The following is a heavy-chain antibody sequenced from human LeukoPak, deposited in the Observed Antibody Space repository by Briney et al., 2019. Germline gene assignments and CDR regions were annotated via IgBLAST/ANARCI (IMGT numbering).Heavy chain of an antibody. Sequence: GGSLRLSCAASGFTFSSYSMNWVRQAPGKGLEWVSSISSSSSYIYYGDSVKGRFTISRDNAKNTLYLQMYSLRAEDTAVYYCARRGGDFFDSWGQGTLVTVSS. V-gene: IGHV3-21*01. CDR2: ISSSSSYI. D-gene: IGHD3-16*01. CDR3: ARRGGDFFDS. CDR1: GFTFSSYS. J-gene: IGHJ4*02.